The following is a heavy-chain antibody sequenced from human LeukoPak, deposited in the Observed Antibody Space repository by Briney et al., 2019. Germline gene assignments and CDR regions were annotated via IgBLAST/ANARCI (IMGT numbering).Heavy chain of an antibody. J-gene: IGHJ4*02. CDR1: GITLSNYG. D-gene: IGHD6-13*01. V-gene: IGHV3-30*03. Sequence: GGSLRLSCAVSGITLSNYGMSWVRQAPGKGLEWVALLPPDGSYQYYADSLKGRFTISRDNFKNALYLQMNSPRLEDTAVYYCARGLHDRSWYGAHWGQGTLLSVSS. CDR2: LPPDGSYQ. CDR3: ARGLHDRSWYGAH.